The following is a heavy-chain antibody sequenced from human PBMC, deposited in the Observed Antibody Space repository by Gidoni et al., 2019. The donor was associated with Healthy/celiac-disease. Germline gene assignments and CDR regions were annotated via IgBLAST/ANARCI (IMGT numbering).Heavy chain of an antibody. D-gene: IGHD6-19*01. J-gene: IGHJ2*01. V-gene: IGHV3-21*01. CDR2: ISSSSSYI. Sequence: EVQLVVSGGGMVKPGGSLRLSCAASGFTVSSHSMNWVRQAPGKGLECVSSISSSSSYIYYADSVKGRFTISRDNAKNSLYLQMNSLRAEDTAVYYCARAGRLRGYSSGWHTAYWYFDLWGRGTLVTVSS. CDR3: ARAGRLRGYSSGWHTAYWYFDL. CDR1: GFTVSSHS.